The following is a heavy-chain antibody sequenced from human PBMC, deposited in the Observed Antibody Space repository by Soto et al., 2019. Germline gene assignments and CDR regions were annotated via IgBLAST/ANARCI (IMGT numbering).Heavy chain of an antibody. CDR1: GFTFDDYA. CDR3: AKDLKSVDYVPLHFYGMDV. Sequence: QPGGSLRLSCAASGFTFDDYAMHWVRQAPGKGLEWVSGISWNSGTIGYADSVKGRFTISRDNAKNSLYLQMNSLRAEDTALYYCAKDLKSVDYVPLHFYGMDVWGQGTTVTVSS. D-gene: IGHD4-17*01. CDR2: ISWNSGTI. V-gene: IGHV3-9*01. J-gene: IGHJ6*02.